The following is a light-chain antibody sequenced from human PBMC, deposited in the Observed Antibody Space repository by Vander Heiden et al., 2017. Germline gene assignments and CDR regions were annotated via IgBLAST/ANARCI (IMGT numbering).Light chain of an antibody. CDR3: QQYNTNPYT. V-gene: IGKV1-5*01. CDR2: NAS. CDR1: QSISSW. Sequence: DIQMTQSPSTLSASVGDRVTITCRASQSISSWLNWYQQKPGKAPKLLIYNASSLESGVPSRFSGSGSGTEFTLTISSLQPDDFATYYCQQYNTNPYTFGQGTKVEIK. J-gene: IGKJ2*01.